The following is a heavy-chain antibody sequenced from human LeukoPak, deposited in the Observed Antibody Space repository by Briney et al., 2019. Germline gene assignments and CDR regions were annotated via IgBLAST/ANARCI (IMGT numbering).Heavy chain of an antibody. J-gene: IGHJ3*02. Sequence: SETLSLTCTVSGGSISSYYWSWIRQPAGKGLEWIGRIYTSGSTNYNPSLKSRVTMSVDTSKNQFSLKLSSVTAADTAVYYCARYCSSTSCYGGAFDIWGQGTMVTVSS. D-gene: IGHD2-2*01. CDR3: ARYCSSTSCYGGAFDI. CDR2: IYTSGST. CDR1: GGSISSYY. V-gene: IGHV4-4*07.